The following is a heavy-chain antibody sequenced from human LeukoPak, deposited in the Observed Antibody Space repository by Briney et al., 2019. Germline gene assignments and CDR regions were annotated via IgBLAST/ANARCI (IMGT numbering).Heavy chain of an antibody. Sequence: SETLSLTCAVSGGSISSYYWSWIRQPAGKGLEWIGRIYTSGSTNYNPSLKSRVTMSVDTSKNQFSLKLSSVTAADTAVYYCARERLLWFGESADFDYWGQGTLVTVSS. CDR3: ARERLLWFGESADFDY. CDR1: GGSISSYY. D-gene: IGHD3-10*01. V-gene: IGHV4-4*07. J-gene: IGHJ4*02. CDR2: IYTSGST.